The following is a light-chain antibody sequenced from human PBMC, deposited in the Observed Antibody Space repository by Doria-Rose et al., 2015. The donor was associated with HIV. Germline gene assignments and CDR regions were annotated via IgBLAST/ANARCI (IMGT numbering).Light chain of an antibody. Sequence: TQTPGTLSLSPVERATLSCSASQRLISTYLALYQQKPGQALSLLIYDGSIRATGITDRFSASGTRTDFTLTINRLEPEDFALYYCHQYGTSWTFGQGTKVEI. CDR3: HQYGTSWT. J-gene: IGKJ1*01. V-gene: IGKV3-20*01. CDR1: QRLISTY. CDR2: DGS.